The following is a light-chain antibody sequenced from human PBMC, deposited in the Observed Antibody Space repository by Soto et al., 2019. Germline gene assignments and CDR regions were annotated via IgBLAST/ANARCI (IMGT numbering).Light chain of an antibody. Sequence: DIQMTQSPSSLSASVGDRVTITFRASQGIRNDLGWYQQKPGKAPKRLIYKSSTLESGVPSRFSGSGSGTEFTLTISSLQPDDFATYYCQQYNTYSRTFGQGTKVDIK. CDR2: KSS. J-gene: IGKJ1*01. CDR1: QGIRND. CDR3: QQYNTYSRT. V-gene: IGKV1-17*01.